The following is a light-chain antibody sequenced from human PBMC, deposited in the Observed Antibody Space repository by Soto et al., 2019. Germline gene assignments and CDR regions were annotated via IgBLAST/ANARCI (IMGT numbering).Light chain of an antibody. V-gene: IGKV1-39*01. CDR2: RAS. J-gene: IGKJ1*01. CDR3: QQTYSVPWT. CDR1: QSIFTY. Sequence: DIQMTQSPSSLSASVGDSVTISCRASQSIFTYLHWYQQKPGTAPRLLISRASSVQSGVPPRFSGSGSGRDFTLSISSVRPEDIGTYFCQQTYSVPWTFGPGTRVEI.